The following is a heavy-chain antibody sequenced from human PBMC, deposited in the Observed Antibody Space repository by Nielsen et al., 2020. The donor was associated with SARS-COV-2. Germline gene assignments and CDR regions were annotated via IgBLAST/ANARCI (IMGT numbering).Heavy chain of an antibody. J-gene: IGHJ3*02. CDR2: INHSGST. D-gene: IGHD5-18*01. Sequence: SETLSLTCTASGGSISSGGYYWSWIRRPPGKGLEWIGEINHSGSTNYNPSLKRRVTISVDTSKNQFSLKLSSVNAADTAVYYCASPALLVWKTAMGRRRAFDIWGQGTMVTVSS. CDR1: GGSISSGGYY. CDR3: ASPALLVWKTAMGRRRAFDI. V-gene: IGHV4-39*07.